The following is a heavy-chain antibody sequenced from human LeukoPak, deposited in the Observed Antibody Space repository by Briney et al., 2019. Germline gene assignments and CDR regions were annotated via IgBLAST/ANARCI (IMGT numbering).Heavy chain of an antibody. CDR3: ATYTHWVAGDV. D-gene: IGHD3-16*01. J-gene: IGHJ6*02. V-gene: IGHV3-7*01. CDR1: GFTFSESW. CDR2: MNQDGSEK. Sequence: GGSLRLSCAASGFTFSESWMSWFRQAPGKGLEWVANMNQDGSEKDYVDSVKGRFTISRDNARESLYLQMSSLRAEDTAVYYCATYTHWVAGDVWGHGTTVTVSS.